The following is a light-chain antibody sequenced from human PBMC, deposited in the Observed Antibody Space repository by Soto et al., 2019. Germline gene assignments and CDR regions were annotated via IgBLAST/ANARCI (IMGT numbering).Light chain of an antibody. Sequence: DIQMTQSPSSLSASVGDRVTITCRASQGISNYLAWYQQRPGQVPKLLIYGAFTLQSGVPSRFSGSGSGTDFTLPISSLQPEDVATYYCQQYNSAPYAFGQGTKLEIK. CDR3: QQYNSAPYA. J-gene: IGKJ2*01. CDR2: GAF. CDR1: QGISNY. V-gene: IGKV1-27*01.